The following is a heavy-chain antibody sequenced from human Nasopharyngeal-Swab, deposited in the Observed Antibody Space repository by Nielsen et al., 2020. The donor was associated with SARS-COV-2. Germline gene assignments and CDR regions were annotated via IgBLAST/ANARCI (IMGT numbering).Heavy chain of an antibody. V-gene: IGHV1-18*04. CDR1: GYTFTSYG. D-gene: IGHD3-22*01. J-gene: IGHJ4*02. Sequence: ASVKVSCKASGYTFTSYGISWVRQAPGQGLEWMGWISAYNGNTNYAQKLQGRVTMTTDTSTSTAYMELRSLRSDDTVVYYCARDRQDSSGYEPFDYWGQGTLVTVSS. CDR3: ARDRQDSSGYEPFDY. CDR2: ISAYNGNT.